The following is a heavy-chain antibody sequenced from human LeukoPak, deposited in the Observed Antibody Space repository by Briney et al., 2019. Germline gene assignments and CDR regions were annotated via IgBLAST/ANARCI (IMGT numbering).Heavy chain of an antibody. J-gene: IGHJ6*03. Sequence: PGGSLRLSCIASGFTFSAFYMSWVRQSPGKGLEWLAHIKYDGSYTYYLDSVKGRFTISRDNAKNSLYLQMNSLRAEDTAVYFCARASRDYYYMDVWGKGTTVTVSS. CDR2: IKYDGSYT. CDR1: GFTFSAFY. CDR3: ARASRDYYYMDV. V-gene: IGHV3-7*01.